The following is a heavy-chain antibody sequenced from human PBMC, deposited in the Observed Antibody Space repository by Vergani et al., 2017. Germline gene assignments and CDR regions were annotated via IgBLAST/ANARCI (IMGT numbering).Heavy chain of an antibody. CDR1: GYTFTSYD. D-gene: IGHD6-13*01. CDR2: MNPNSRNT. CDR3: VTGRGIY. Sequence: QVQLAQSGAEVKKPGASVKVSCKAAGYTFTSYDINWVRQATGQGLEWMGWMNPNSRNTGYAQKFQGRVTMTRKTSISTAYMELSSLRSDDTAVYYCVTGRGIYWGQGTLVTVSS. J-gene: IGHJ4*02. V-gene: IGHV1-8*01.